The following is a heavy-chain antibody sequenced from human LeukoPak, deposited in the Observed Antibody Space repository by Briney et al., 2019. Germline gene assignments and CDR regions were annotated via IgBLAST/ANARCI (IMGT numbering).Heavy chain of an antibody. CDR1: GGSISSYS. D-gene: IGHD3-22*01. J-gene: IGHJ4*02. V-gene: IGHV4-30-2*01. CDR2: IYHSGST. CDR3: ARCGGSGYPDY. Sequence: SETLSLTCTVSGGSISSYSWSWIRQPPGKGLEWIGYIYHSGSTYYNPSLKSRVTISVDRSKNQFSLKLSSVTAADTAVYYCARCGGSGYPDYWGQGTLVTVSS.